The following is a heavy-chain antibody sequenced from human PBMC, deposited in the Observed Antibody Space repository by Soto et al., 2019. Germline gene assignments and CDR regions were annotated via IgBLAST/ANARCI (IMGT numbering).Heavy chain of an antibody. CDR2: MNPNSGNT. D-gene: IGHD3-3*01. CDR3: ARVGTIFGVVDYYMDV. V-gene: IGHV1-8*01. J-gene: IGHJ6*03. CDR1: GYTFTSYD. Sequence: ASVKVSCKASGYTFTSYDINWVRQATGQGLEWIGWMNPNSGNTGYAQKFQGRVTMTRNTSISTAYMELSSLRSEDTAVYYCARVGTIFGVVDYYMDVWGKGTTVTVSS.